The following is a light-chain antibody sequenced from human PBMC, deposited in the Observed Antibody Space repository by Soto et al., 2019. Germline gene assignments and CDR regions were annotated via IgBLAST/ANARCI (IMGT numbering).Light chain of an antibody. CDR2: DAS. CDR3: QQRSDWPPL. J-gene: IGKJ4*01. Sequence: EIVLTQSPATLSLSPGERATLSCRASQSVTRYLAWYQQKPGQAPRLLIYDASQRATGVPARFSGSGSGTDFTLTISSLEPEDFAVYYCQQRSDWPPLFGGGTKVEIK. V-gene: IGKV3-11*01. CDR1: QSVTRY.